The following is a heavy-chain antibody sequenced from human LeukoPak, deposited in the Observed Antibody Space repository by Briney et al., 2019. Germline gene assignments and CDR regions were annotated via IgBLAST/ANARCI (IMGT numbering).Heavy chain of an antibody. CDR1: GYTFTSYY. D-gene: IGHD2-8*01. CDR2: INPSGGST. J-gene: IGHJ6*02. Sequence: GASVKVSFKASGYTFTSYYMHWVRQAPGQGLEWMGIINPSGGSTSYAQKFQGRVTMTRDTSTSTVYMELSSLRSEDTAVYYCARDYPNIVLMVYAIGYYYGMDVWGQGTTVTVSS. CDR3: ARDYPNIVLMVYAIGYYYGMDV. V-gene: IGHV1-46*01.